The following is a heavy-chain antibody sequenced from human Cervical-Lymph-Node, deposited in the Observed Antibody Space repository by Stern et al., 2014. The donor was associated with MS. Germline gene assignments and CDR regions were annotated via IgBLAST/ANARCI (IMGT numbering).Heavy chain of an antibody. CDR2: VSISQNT. V-gene: IGHV4-4*08. J-gene: IGHJ4*02. CDR3: ARWEAVSGTYADY. CDR1: GDSISSYY. D-gene: IGHD6-19*01. Sequence: VQLEESGPGLLKPSETLSLTCIVSGDSISSYYWGWIRQPPEKGLEWIVYVSISQNTNYNPSLASRVAIFIDVSKNQFSLMLNSVTAADTAVYYCARWEAVSGTYADYWGQGALVTVSS.